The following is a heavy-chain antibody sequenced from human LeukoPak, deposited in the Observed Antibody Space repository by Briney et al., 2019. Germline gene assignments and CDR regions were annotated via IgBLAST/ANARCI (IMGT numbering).Heavy chain of an antibody. CDR3: ARGGSYLSAFDI. J-gene: IGHJ3*02. V-gene: IGHV3-11*01. D-gene: IGHD1-26*01. CDR2: MSTSGSTI. Sequence: PGGSLRLSCAASGFSFTDYYMSWIRQAPGKGLEWVSYMSTSGSTIYYTDSVKGRFTISRDNSKNTLYLQMNSLRAEDTAVYYCARGGSYLSAFDIWGQGTMVTVSS. CDR1: GFSFTDYY.